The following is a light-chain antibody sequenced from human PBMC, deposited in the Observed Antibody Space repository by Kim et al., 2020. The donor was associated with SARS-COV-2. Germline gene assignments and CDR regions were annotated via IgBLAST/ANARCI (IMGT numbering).Light chain of an antibody. CDR2: AAS. V-gene: IGKV1-39*01. J-gene: IGKJ2*01. CDR3: QQSYSTPRT. CDR1: QSISSY. Sequence: DIQMTQSPSSLSASVGDRVTITCRASQSISSYLNWYQQKPGKAPKLLIYAASSLQSGVPSRFSGSGSGTDFTLTISSLQPEDFATYYCQQSYSTPRTFGRATKLGI.